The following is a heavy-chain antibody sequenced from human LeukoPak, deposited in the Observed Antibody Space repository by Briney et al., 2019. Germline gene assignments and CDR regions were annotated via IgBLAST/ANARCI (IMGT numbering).Heavy chain of an antibody. J-gene: IGHJ4*02. CDR1: GFTFSSYA. CDR3: AKASYGGTLYCFDY. V-gene: IGHV3-23*01. CDR2: ISGSGGST. Sequence: GGSLRLSCAACGFTFSSYAVRWVGQAPGRGLEWVLSISGSGGSTYSADSVKGQFTISRDNSKNTLYLQMNSLRAEDTAVYYCAKASYGGTLYCFDYWGQETLVTVSS. D-gene: IGHD4-23*01.